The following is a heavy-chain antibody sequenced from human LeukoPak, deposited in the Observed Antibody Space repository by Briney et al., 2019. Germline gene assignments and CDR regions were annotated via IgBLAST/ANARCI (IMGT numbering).Heavy chain of an antibody. CDR2: IYSGGST. CDR3: AKDHDYSNSGFI. D-gene: IGHD4-11*01. CDR1: GFTVSSNY. Sequence: GGSLRLSCAASGFTVSSNYMSWVRQAPGKGLEWVSVIYSGGSTYYADSVKGRFTISRDNSKNTLYLQMNSLRAEDTAVCYCAKDHDYSNSGFIWGQGTLVTVSS. J-gene: IGHJ4*02. V-gene: IGHV3-66*01.